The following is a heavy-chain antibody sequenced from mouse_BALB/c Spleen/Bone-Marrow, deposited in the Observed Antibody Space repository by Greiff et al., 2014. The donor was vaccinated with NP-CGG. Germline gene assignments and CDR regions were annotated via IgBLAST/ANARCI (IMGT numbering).Heavy chain of an antibody. D-gene: IGHD2-14*01. Sequence: DVKLQESGGALVKPGGSLKLSCAASGFTFSDYFMYWVRQTPEKRLEWVATISDGGNYTCYPDSVKGRFTISRDNAKNNLHLQMNSLKSEDTAKYFCARDGDYRYAWFAFWGQGTLVTVSA. J-gene: IGHJ3*01. V-gene: IGHV5-4*02. CDR3: ARDGDYRYAWFAF. CDR1: GFTFSDYF. CDR2: ISDGGNYT.